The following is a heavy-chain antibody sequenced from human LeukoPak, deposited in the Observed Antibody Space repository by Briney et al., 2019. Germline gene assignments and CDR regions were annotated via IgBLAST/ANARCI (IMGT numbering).Heavy chain of an antibody. CDR3: ARETPPREYYYDSSGYPMGAYDAFDI. CDR2: IYYSGSP. J-gene: IGHJ3*02. Sequence: SETLSLTCTVSGGSNYWSWIRQPPGKGLEWIAYIYYSGSPNYNPSLKSRVTISIDTSKNQFSLKLSSVTAADTAVYYCARETPPREYYYDSSGYPMGAYDAFDIWGQGTMVTVSS. CDR1: GGSNY. V-gene: IGHV4-59*12. D-gene: IGHD3-22*01.